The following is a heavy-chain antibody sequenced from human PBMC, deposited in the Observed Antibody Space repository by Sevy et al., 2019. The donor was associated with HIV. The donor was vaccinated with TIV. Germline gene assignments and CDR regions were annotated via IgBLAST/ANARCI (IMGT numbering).Heavy chain of an antibody. D-gene: IGHD3-16*01. Sequence: GGSLRLSCAASGFTFSTYGIHWVRQAPGKGLEWVALISYDGTKTFYIDSVQGRFTVSRDNSKNVLYLQMNSLRPEDTAVYYCAVWPGGQNGYDLKIDSWGQGTLVTASS. V-gene: IGHV3-30*03. J-gene: IGHJ4*02. CDR2: ISYDGTKT. CDR3: AVWPGGQNGYDLKIDS. CDR1: GFTFSTYG.